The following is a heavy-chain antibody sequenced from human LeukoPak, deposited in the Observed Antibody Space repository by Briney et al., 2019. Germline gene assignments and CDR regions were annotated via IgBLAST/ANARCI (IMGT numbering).Heavy chain of an antibody. Sequence: PGGSLRLSCAASGFTFSSYGMHWVRQAPGKGLEWVAVISYDGSNKYYADSVKGRFTISRDNSKNTLYLQMNSLRAEDTAVYYCAKGRPTWIAAAATGFDYWGQGTLVTVSS. CDR1: GFTFSSYG. CDR2: ISYDGSNK. V-gene: IGHV3-30*18. D-gene: IGHD6-13*01. J-gene: IGHJ4*02. CDR3: AKGRPTWIAAAATGFDY.